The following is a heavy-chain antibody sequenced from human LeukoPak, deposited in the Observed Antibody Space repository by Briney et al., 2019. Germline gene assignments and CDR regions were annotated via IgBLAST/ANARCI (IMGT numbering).Heavy chain of an antibody. D-gene: IGHD6-13*01. V-gene: IGHV3-53*01. CDR3: ARDVVAAAGTWDY. CDR2: IYSGGST. Sequence: GGSLRLSCAASGFTVSSNYMSWVRQAPGKGLEWVSVIYSGGSTYYADSVKGRFTISRDNSKSTLYIQMNSLRAEDTAVYYCARDVVAAAGTWDYWGQGTLVTVSS. CDR1: GFTVSSNY. J-gene: IGHJ4*02.